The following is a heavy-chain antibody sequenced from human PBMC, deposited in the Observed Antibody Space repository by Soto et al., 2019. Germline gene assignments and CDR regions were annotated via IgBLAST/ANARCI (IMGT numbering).Heavy chain of an antibody. D-gene: IGHD3-22*01. CDR1: GGSFGGYY. J-gene: IGHJ4*02. Sequence: VQLQQWGAGLLKPSETLSLTCEVSGGSFGGYYWSWIRQPPGKGLECIGEINHVATTNYNPSLKCRVTLSLVMSKIQFSLKRTSVTAADTAVYYCARHYYDSTGYYRSPLGDWGQGNLVTVSS. CDR2: INHVATT. V-gene: IGHV4-34*01. CDR3: ARHYYDSTGYYRSPLGD.